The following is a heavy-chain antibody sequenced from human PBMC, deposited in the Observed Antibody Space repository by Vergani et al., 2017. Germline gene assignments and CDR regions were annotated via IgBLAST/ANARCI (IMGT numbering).Heavy chain of an antibody. CDR2: IYYSGST. CDR1: GGSISSGDYY. V-gene: IGHV4-30-4*08. CDR3: ARGALWGITMVRGVIRTPYFDY. D-gene: IGHD3-10*01. J-gene: IGHJ4*02. Sequence: QVQLQESGPGLVKPSQTLSLTCTVSGGSISSGDYYWSWIRQPPGKGLEWIGYIYYSGSTYYNPYLKSRVTISVDTSKNQFSLKQSSVTAAETAVYYCARGALWGITMVRGVIRTPYFDYWGQGTLVTVSS.